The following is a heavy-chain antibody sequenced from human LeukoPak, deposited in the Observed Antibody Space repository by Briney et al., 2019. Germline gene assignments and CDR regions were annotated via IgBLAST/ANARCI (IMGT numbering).Heavy chain of an antibody. CDR2: ISSSSSYI. J-gene: IGHJ4*02. CDR1: GVTFSNYA. CDR3: ARDRTLDY. Sequence: KTGGSLRLSCAASGVTFSNYAMNWVRQAPGKGLEWVSSISSSSSYIYYADSVKGRFTISRDNAKNSLYLQMNSLRAEDTAVYYCARDRTLDYWGQGTLVTVSS. D-gene: IGHD1-14*01. V-gene: IGHV3-21*01.